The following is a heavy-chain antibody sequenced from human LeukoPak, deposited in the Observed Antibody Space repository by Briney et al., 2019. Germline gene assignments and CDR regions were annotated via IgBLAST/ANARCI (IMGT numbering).Heavy chain of an antibody. D-gene: IGHD5-24*01. V-gene: IGHV5-51*01. Sequence: GESLKISCTGSGYSFTNYWIGWVRQMPGKGLEWMGIIFPRDSDTRYSPSFQGQVAISADKSINTAHLQWSSLKASDTAMYYRAKTTDLDGYNYYAFDIWGQGTMVTVSS. CDR2: IFPRDSDT. CDR3: AKTTDLDGYNYYAFDI. J-gene: IGHJ3*02. CDR1: GYSFTNYW.